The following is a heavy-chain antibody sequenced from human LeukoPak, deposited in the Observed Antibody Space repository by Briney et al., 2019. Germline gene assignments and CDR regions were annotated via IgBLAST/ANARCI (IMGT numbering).Heavy chain of an antibody. J-gene: IGHJ4*02. V-gene: IGHV4-59*08. CDR1: GGSISSYY. Sequence: SETLSLTCTVSGGSISSYYWSWIRQPPGKGLEWIGYIYYSGSTNYNPSLKSRVTISVDTSKNQFSLKLSSVTAADTAVYYCARHEQLVLDYWGQGTLVTASS. D-gene: IGHD6-13*01. CDR3: ARHEQLVLDY. CDR2: IYYSGST.